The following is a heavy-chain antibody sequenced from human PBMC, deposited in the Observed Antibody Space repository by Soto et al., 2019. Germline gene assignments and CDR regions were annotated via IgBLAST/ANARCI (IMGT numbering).Heavy chain of an antibody. V-gene: IGHV1-2*04. CDR3: ARETRGYFDY. J-gene: IGHJ4*02. CDR2: INPNSGGT. D-gene: IGHD1-7*01. CDR1: GYTFTCYY. Sequence: XSVKVSCHASGYTFTCYYMHWVRQAPGQGLEWMGWINPNSGGTNYAQKFQGWVTMTRDTSISTAYMELSRLRSDDTAVYYCARETRGYFDYWGQGTLVTVSA.